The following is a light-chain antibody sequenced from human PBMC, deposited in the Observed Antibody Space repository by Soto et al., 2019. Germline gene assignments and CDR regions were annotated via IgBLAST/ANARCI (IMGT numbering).Light chain of an antibody. CDR3: QHYNNWPPYT. J-gene: IGKJ2*01. CDR1: QSVGSN. Sequence: ELAMTQSPATLSVSPGERATLSCRASQSVGSNLAWYQHKPGQAPRLLIYGASTRATGIPASFSGSGSETEFTLTISSLQSEDFAVYYCQHYNNWPPYTFGQGTKLEIK. V-gene: IGKV3-15*01. CDR2: GAS.